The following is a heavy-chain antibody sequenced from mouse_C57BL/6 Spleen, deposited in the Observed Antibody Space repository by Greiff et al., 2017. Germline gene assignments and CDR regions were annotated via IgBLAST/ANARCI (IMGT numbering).Heavy chain of an antibody. CDR2: IDPSDSYT. CDR3: ARRPHYAMDY. CDR1: GYTFTSYW. J-gene: IGHJ4*01. V-gene: IGHV1-59*01. Sequence: QVQLQQPGAELVRPGTSVKLSCKASGYTFTSYWMHWVKQRPGQGLEWIGVIDPSDSYTNYNQKFKGKATLTVDTSSSTAYMQLSSLTSEDSAVYYCARRPHYAMDYWGQGTSVTVSS.